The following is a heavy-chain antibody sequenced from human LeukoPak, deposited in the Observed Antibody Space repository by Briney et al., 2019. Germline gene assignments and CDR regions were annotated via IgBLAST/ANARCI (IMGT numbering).Heavy chain of an antibody. CDR3: AKATTVSGAASFDY. J-gene: IGHJ4*02. CDR1: GFTFDDYA. V-gene: IGHV3-9*01. CDR2: ISWNSGSI. D-gene: IGHD1-26*01. Sequence: GGSLRLSCAASGFTFDDYAMHWVRQAPGKGLEWVSGISWNSGSIGYADSVKGRFTISRDNAKNSQYLQMNSLRAEDTALYYCAKATTVSGAASFDYWGQGTLVTVSS.